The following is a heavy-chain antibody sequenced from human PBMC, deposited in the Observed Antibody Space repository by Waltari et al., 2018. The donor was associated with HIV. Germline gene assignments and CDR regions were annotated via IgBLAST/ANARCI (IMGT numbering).Heavy chain of an antibody. J-gene: IGHJ4*02. CDR1: GGTFSSYA. D-gene: IGHD3-22*01. CDR2: IIPVFGTA. CDR3: GANYYDSSAYVDS. V-gene: IGHV1-69*12. Sequence: QVQLVQSGAEVKKPGSSVKVSCKASGGTFSSYAFTWVRQAPGQGLVWVGGIIPVFGTANYAQNLQGRVTISADEFTSTAYMELSSLRSEDTAVYFCGANYYDSSAYVDSWGQGTLVTVSS.